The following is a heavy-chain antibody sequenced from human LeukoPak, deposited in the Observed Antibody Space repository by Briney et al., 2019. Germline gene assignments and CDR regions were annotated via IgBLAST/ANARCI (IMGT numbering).Heavy chain of an antibody. CDR1: GVSLSSYY. V-gene: IGHV4-59*08. J-gene: IGHJ5*02. D-gene: IGHD3-10*01. Sequence: SSETLSLTCTASGVSLSSYYWSWIRQPPGKGLEWIGCIYYSGSTNYNPSLKSRVAISVDTSKNQFSLKISSVTAADTTVYYCARHGGSGSYYNCFDPWGQGTLVTVSS. CDR2: IYYSGST. CDR3: ARHGGSGSYYNCFDP.